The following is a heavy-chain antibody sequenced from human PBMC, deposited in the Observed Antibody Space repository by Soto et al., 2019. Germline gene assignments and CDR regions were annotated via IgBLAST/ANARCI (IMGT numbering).Heavy chain of an antibody. V-gene: IGHV3-30*18. J-gene: IGHJ4*02. D-gene: IGHD6-19*01. CDR3: AKGTAVARQHFAN. Sequence: QVQLVESGGGVVQPARSLRLSCATSGFTFSDFGMHWVRQAPGKGLEWVAAISADGSDKYYLGSVQGRFTISRDNTKNALYLQLNSLRTGDTAVYYFAKGTAVARQHFANWGQGTLVTVSS. CDR1: GFTFSDFG. CDR2: ISADGSDK.